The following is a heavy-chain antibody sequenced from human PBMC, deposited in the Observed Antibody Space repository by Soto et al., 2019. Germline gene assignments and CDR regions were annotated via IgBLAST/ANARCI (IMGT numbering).Heavy chain of an antibody. CDR3: FALAGYCSGGSCLDFDY. Sequence: SVKVSCKASGGTFSSYAISWVRQAPGQGLEWMGGIIPIFGTANYAQKFQGRVTITADESTSTAYMELSSLRSEDTAVYYCFALAGYCSGGSCLDFDYWGQGTLVTVSS. V-gene: IGHV1-69*13. J-gene: IGHJ4*02. CDR1: GGTFSSYA. CDR2: IIPIFGTA. D-gene: IGHD2-15*01.